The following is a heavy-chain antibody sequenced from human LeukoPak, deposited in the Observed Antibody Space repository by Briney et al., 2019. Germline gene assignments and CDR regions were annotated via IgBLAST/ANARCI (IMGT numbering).Heavy chain of an antibody. CDR3: AKSVYSGSSLGGIFDY. CDR2: MSNGGSHK. CDR1: GFTFSSYG. D-gene: IGHD1-26*01. J-gene: IGHJ4*02. Sequence: PGGSLRLSCAASGFTFSSYGMHWVRQAPGKGLEWVAGMSNGGSHKDYKKSVKGRFTISRDNSKNTLYLQMNSLRTEDAAAYYCAKSVYSGSSLGGIFDYWGQGTLVTVSS. V-gene: IGHV3-30*18.